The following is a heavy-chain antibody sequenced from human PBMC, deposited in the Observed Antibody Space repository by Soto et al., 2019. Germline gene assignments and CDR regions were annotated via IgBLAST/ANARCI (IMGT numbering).Heavy chain of an antibody. D-gene: IGHD3-9*01. Sequence: QVQLVESGGGVVQPGRSLRLSCAASGFTFSSNAMHWVRQAPGKGLEWVAVISSDGNNEYYAESVKGRLTISRDNSLNTLYLQMNTLRLEDTAVYYCARDGALASSQYFSDYFYFGMDVWGQGTTVTVSS. CDR2: ISSDGNNE. V-gene: IGHV3-30-3*01. CDR3: ARDGALASSQYFSDYFYFGMDV. CDR1: GFTFSSNA. J-gene: IGHJ6*02.